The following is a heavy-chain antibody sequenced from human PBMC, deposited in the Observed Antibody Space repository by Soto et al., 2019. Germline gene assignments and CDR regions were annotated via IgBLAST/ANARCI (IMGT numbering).Heavy chain of an antibody. CDR3: ARDHKISSWYNWFDP. J-gene: IGHJ5*02. D-gene: IGHD6-13*01. CDR1: GGSISSGDYF. Sequence: SSETLSLTCTVSGGSISSGDYFWSWIRQSPGKGLEWIGYISSIGSTYYNPSLKSRVSVSRDTSKNQFSLKLSSVTAADTAVYYCARDHKISSWYNWFDPWGQGTLVT. V-gene: IGHV4-30-4*01. CDR2: ISSIGST.